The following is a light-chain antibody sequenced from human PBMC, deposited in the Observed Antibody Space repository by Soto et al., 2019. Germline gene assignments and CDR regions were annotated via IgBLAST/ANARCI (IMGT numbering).Light chain of an antibody. CDR3: QKYNNWPET. V-gene: IGKV3-15*01. Sequence: MPQTPATLSVSPGEGATLSCRASQSVGDNVAWYQQKPGQAPRLLIYDASIRATGVPARFSGSGSGTEFTLTISSLQSEDFAVYFCQKYNNWPETFGQGTKVDI. CDR1: QSVGDN. J-gene: IGKJ1*01. CDR2: DAS.